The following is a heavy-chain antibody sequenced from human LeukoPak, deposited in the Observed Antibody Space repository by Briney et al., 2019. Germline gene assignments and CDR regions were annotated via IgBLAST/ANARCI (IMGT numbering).Heavy chain of an antibody. D-gene: IGHD3-9*01. Sequence: SVKVSCKASGGTFSSYTISWVRQAPGQGLEWMGRIIPILGIANYAQKLQGRVTITADKSTSTAYMELSSLRSEDTAVYYCAREGPEYYDILTGYFSLNGMDVWGQGTTVTVSS. CDR2: IIPILGIA. V-gene: IGHV1-69*04. CDR1: GGTFSSYT. CDR3: AREGPEYYDILTGYFSLNGMDV. J-gene: IGHJ6*02.